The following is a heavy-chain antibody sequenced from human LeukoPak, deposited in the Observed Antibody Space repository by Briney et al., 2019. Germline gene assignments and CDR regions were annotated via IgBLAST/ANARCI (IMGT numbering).Heavy chain of an antibody. D-gene: IGHD3-3*01. CDR1: GFSFSSYA. V-gene: IGHV3-21*01. J-gene: IGHJ6*02. Sequence: GGSLRLSCAASGFSFSSYAMNWVRQAPGKGLEWVSSISDSDSYIYYADSVKGRFTISRDNAKNSLYLQMNSLRAEDTAVYYCARGNDFWTDYGLGVWGQGTTVTVSS. CDR3: ARGNDFWTDYGLGV. CDR2: ISDSDSYI.